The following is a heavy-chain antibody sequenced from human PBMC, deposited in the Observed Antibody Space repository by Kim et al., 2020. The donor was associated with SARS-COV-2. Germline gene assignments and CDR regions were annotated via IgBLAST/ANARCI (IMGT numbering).Heavy chain of an antibody. J-gene: IGHJ4*02. CDR2: INHSGST. V-gene: IGHV4-34*01. CDR3: AREPIRRYSSSWYRREGHVFDY. CDR1: GGSFSGYY. D-gene: IGHD6-13*01. Sequence: SETLSLTCAVYGGSFSGYYWSWIRQPPGKGLEWIGEINHSGSTNYNPSLKSRVTISVDTSKNQFSLKLSSVTAADTAVYYCAREPIRRYSSSWYRREGHVFDYWGQGTLVTVSS.